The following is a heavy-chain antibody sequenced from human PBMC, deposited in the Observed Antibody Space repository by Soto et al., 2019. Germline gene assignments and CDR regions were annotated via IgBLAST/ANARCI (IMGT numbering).Heavy chain of an antibody. Sequence: SDTLSLTCTVSGGSITSDNYWGWIRQPPGKGLEWIGEIYCSGGTYYDPSLKSRVTISVDASKNQFSLKLNSVTAADTAVYYCARAPIIGATFFDYWGQGSLVTVSS. CDR2: IYCSGGT. V-gene: IGHV4-39*07. CDR1: GGSITSDNY. J-gene: IGHJ4*02. CDR3: ARAPIIGATFFDY. D-gene: IGHD1-26*01.